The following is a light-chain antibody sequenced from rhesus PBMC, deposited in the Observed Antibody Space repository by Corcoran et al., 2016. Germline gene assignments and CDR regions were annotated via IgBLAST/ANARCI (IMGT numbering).Light chain of an antibody. CDR2: RAS. CDR3: QQHDNSPYA. Sequence: DIQMTHSPSSLSASVGDRVTITCRASTGITNRLAWYQQKPEKAPTLLIYRASKLETGVPSRFRGSGSGTVFTLTMRGLHPEAIATCYCQQHDNSPYAFGRGSKVQIK. CDR1: TGITNR. V-gene: IGKV1-69*01. J-gene: IGKJ2*01.